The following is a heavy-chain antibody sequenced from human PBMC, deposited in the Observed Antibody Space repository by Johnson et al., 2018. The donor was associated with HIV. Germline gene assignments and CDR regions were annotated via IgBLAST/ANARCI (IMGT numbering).Heavy chain of an antibody. CDR1: GFTFSTYD. CDR3: ARVAADRGGYYRDAFDL. CDR2: IGAAGDT. J-gene: IGHJ3*01. V-gene: IGHV3-13*01. Sequence: VQLVESGGGLVQPGESLRLSCAASGFTFSTYDMHWVRQTTGKGLEWVSAIGAAGDTYYADSVKGRFTISRENAKNSLYLQMNTLRAGDTALYYCARVAADRGGYYRDAFDLWGQGTLVTVSS. D-gene: IGHD3-22*01.